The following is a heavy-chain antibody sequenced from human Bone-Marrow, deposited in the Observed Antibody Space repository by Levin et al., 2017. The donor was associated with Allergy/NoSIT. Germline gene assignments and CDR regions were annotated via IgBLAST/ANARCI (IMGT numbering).Heavy chain of an antibody. CDR1: GFSLNTRGLI. D-gene: IGHD6-6*01. J-gene: IGHJ4*02. Sequence: SGPTLVKPTQTLTLTCTFSGFSLNTRGLIVAWIRQPPGKALEWLSLIYWNDDKRYSPSLRSRLTVSKDTSRNQVVLTLANMDPVDTATYYCAHSQADLVFDYWGQGTLVTVSS. V-gene: IGHV2-5*01. CDR2: IYWNDDK. CDR3: AHSQADLVFDY.